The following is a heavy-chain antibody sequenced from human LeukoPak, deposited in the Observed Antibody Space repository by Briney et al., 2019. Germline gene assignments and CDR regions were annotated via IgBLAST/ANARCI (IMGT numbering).Heavy chain of an antibody. D-gene: IGHD5-24*01. CDR2: ISHSGNT. CDR1: DGTINSTAHY. CDR3: ARRDQAIDY. V-gene: IGHV4-30-4*01. J-gene: IGHJ4*02. Sequence: PSETLSLTCTVSDGTINSTAHYWSWVRQPPGKGLEWIGYISHSGNTYYNPSLKSRVTISLDTSKNQFSLKLTSMTAADTAVYYCARRDQAIDYWGQGTLVTVSS.